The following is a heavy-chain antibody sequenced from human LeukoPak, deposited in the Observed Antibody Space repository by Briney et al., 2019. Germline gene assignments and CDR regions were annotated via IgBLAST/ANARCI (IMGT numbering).Heavy chain of an antibody. D-gene: IGHD4-23*01. V-gene: IGHV3-53*01. CDR1: GFTVGSYY. CDR2: IYSGGST. CDR3: AGSTTVAYY. J-gene: IGHJ4*02. Sequence: PGGSLRLSCAASGFTVGSYYMNWVRQAPGKGLEWVSVIYSGGSTFSADSVKGRFTIDRENSKHTLYLKMNSLRAEDTAVYDCAGSTTVAYYWGQGTLVTVSS.